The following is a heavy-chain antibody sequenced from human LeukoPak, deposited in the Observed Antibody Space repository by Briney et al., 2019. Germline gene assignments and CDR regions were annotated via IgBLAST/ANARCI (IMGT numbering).Heavy chain of an antibody. CDR3: ASGIRPDAFDI. CDR2: IYYSGST. D-gene: IGHD1-14*01. V-gene: IGHV4-61*08. CDR1: GGSISSGGYY. Sequence: NPSETLSLTCTVSGGSISSGGYYWSWIRQHPGKGLEWIGYIYYSGSTNYNPSLKSRVTISVDTSKNQFSLKLSSVTAADTAVYYCASGIRPDAFDIWGQGTMVTVSS. J-gene: IGHJ3*02.